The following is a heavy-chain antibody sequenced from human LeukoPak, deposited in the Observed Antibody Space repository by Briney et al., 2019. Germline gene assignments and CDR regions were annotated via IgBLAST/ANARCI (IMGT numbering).Heavy chain of an antibody. J-gene: IGHJ6*03. Sequence: PSETLSLTCTVSGGSISSYYWSWVRQPPGKGLEWIGYIYYSGSTNYNPSLKSRVTISVDTSKNQFSLKLSSVTAADTAVYYCARAGWGGRYAAYYYYMDVWGKGTTVTVSS. CDR3: ARAGWGGRYAAYYYYMDV. CDR1: GGSISSYY. CDR2: IYYSGST. V-gene: IGHV4-59*01. D-gene: IGHD2-15*01.